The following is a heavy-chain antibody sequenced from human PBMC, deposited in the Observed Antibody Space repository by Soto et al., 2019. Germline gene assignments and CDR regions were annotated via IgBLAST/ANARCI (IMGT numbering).Heavy chain of an antibody. V-gene: IGHV1-69*13. D-gene: IGHD3-9*01. J-gene: IGHJ6*02. CDR1: GGTFSSYG. Sequence: SVKVSCKVSGGTFSSYGFSWVRHAPGQGLEWMGGIIPMFGTTTFAQKFRGRVSITADESTNTAYMGLTSLTSEDTAVYYCARDTLRKNDILGYYFYGMDVWGQGTTVTVSS. CDR3: ARDTLRKNDILGYYFYGMDV. CDR2: IIPMFGTT.